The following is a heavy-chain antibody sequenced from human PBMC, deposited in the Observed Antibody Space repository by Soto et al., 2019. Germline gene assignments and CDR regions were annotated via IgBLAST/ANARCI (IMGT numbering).Heavy chain of an antibody. J-gene: IGHJ4*02. CDR1: GYSFATYV. V-gene: IGHV1-18*04. Sequence: ASVKVSCKASGYSFATYVFNWVRQAPGQGPECVGWISALNGDTHYAQKFQGRVTLTTDTSTNTGYMELRSLTSDDTAVYFCATEPIYYNDGSGYYPLGHWGQGTLVTVSS. CDR3: ATEPIYYNDGSGYYPLGH. D-gene: IGHD3-22*01. CDR2: ISALNGDT.